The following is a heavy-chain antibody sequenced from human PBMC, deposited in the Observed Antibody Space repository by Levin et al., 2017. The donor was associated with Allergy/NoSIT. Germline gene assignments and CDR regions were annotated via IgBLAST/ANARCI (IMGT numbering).Heavy chain of an antibody. J-gene: IGHJ4*02. CDR3: ARGLSTVSTGTLGY. D-gene: IGHD1-7*01. CDR1: EFTFSNYR. CDR2: LLFSVLPP. Sequence: SLKISCAASEFTFSNYRMFWVRQAPGKGLVWVCLLLFSVLPPLSSSSFSGRFTISRDNAKNTLYLQMSSLTADDTAVYYCARGLSTVSTGTLGYWGQGTLVTVSS. V-gene: IGHV3-74*01.